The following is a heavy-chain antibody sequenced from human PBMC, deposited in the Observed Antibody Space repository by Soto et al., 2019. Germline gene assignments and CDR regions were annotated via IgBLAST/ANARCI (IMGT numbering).Heavy chain of an antibody. D-gene: IGHD3-3*01. CDR3: VRDAPSHRSIFDL. Sequence: VKVSCKTSEYSFGDYYLHWVRQAPEQGLEWMGWINLNDGGTNSPRKFQGRLTMTRDKSITTVYMELSRLRSDDTAVYSCVRDAPSHRSIFDLWGPGTLVTVSS. CDR2: INLNDGGT. V-gene: IGHV1-2*02. CDR1: EYSFGDYY. J-gene: IGHJ4*02.